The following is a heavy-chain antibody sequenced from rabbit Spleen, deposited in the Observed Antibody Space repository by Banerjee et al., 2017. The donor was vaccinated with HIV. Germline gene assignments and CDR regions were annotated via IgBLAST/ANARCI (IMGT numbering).Heavy chain of an antibody. CDR1: GFSFSTTYY. CDR2: IDAGSSGST. V-gene: IGHV1S40*01. CDR3: ARDLAGLIGWNLTS. D-gene: IGHD7-1*01. J-gene: IGHJ3*01. Sequence: QSLESFRGDLVKPVASLTLTCTASGFSFSTTYYMCWVRQAPGKGLEWIACIDAGSSGSTYYASWAKGRFTISRTSSPSVTLQMTSLAAADTVTYFRARDLAGLIGWNLTSWGQGTLVTVS.